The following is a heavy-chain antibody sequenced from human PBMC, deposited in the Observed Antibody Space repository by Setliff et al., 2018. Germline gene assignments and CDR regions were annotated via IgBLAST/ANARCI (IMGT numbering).Heavy chain of an antibody. J-gene: IGHJ3*02. CDR3: ARVYLAGSGWDKANALDI. CDR2: INPSGGGT. CDR1: GYTFIYYY. D-gene: IGHD6-19*01. V-gene: IGHV1-46*03. Sequence: GGSVKVSCKASGYTFIYYYIHWVRQAPGQGLEWMGLINPSGGGTIYARKFQGRVTMARETSTSTVYMELSGLRSEDTAVYYCARVYLAGSGWDKANALDIWGQGTMVTVSS.